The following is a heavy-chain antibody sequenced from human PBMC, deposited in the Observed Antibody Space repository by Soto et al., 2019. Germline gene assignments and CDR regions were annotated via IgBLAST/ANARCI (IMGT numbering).Heavy chain of an antibody. CDR2: ISFEGSNE. CDR1: GFTFSNYG. J-gene: IGHJ6*02. Sequence: GGSLRLSCAASGFTFSNYGMHWVRQAPGKGLEWVAVISFEGSNEYFADSVKGRFTISRDNSKNTLYLQMNSLRAEDTAVYYCARDRTIMATSYYYYYGMDVWGQGTTVTVSS. V-gene: IGHV3-30*03. D-gene: IGHD5-12*01. CDR3: ARDRTIMATSYYYYYGMDV.